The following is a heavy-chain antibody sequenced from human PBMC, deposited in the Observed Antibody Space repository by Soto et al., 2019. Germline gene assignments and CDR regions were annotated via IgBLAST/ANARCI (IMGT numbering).Heavy chain of an antibody. V-gene: IGHV5-51*01. D-gene: IGHD3-10*01. CDR2: IYPGDSDT. Sequence: GESLKISCKGSGYSFTSYWIGWVRQMPGKGLEWMGIIYPGDSDTRYSPSFQGQVTISADKSISTAYLQWSSLKASDTAMYYCARLGGVRGVIKGHYYYYYMDVWGKGTTVTVSS. CDR1: GYSFTSYW. J-gene: IGHJ6*03. CDR3: ARLGGVRGVIKGHYYYYYMDV.